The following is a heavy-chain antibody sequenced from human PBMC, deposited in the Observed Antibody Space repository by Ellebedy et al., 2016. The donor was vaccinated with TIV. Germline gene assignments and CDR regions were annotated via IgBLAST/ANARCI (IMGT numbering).Heavy chain of an antibody. CDR1: GGSFSGYY. J-gene: IGHJ2*01. CDR3: ARNVLIFTFDKWYSDL. CDR2: INHTGST. D-gene: IGHD3/OR15-3a*01. Sequence: SETLSLTCAVYGGSFSGYYWSWIRQPPGKGLEWIGEINHTGSTNYNPSLKSRVSISVDTSKNQFSLRLISVTAADTAVYYCARNVLIFTFDKWYSDLWGRGTLVTVSS. V-gene: IGHV4-34*01.